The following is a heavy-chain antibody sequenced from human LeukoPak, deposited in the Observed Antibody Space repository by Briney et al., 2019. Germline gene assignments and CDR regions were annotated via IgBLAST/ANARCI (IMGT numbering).Heavy chain of an antibody. CDR2: INPNNGGT. CDR1: GYTFTDYY. V-gene: IGHV1-2*06. CDR3: ARDPWGGDIVVVPAVIHDP. Sequence: ASVKVSCKASGYTFTDYYIHWVRQAPGQGLEWMGRINPNNGGTNYAQKFQGRVTMTRDTSISTAYMELSRLRSDDTAVFYCARDPWGGDIVVVPAVIHDPWGQGTLVTVSS. D-gene: IGHD2-2*01. J-gene: IGHJ5*02.